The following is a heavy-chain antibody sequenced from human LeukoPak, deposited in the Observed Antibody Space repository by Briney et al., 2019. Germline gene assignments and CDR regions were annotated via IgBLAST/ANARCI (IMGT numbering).Heavy chain of an antibody. CDR2: TSSSGSTI. CDR3: ATSYGDATGPGRDY. D-gene: IGHD1-1*01. Sequence: QSGGSLRLSCAASGFTFSSYEMNWVRQAPGKGLEWVSYTSSSGSTIYYADSVKGRFTISRDNAKNSLYLQMNSLRAEDAAVYYCATSYGDATGPGRDYWGQGTLVTVSS. CDR1: GFTFSSYE. J-gene: IGHJ4*02. V-gene: IGHV3-48*03.